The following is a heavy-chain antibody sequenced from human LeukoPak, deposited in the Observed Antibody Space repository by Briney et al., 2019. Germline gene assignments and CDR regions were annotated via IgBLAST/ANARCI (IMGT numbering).Heavy chain of an antibody. V-gene: IGHV3-20*04. CDR3: ARNGTAPDAYFDY. CDR2: IDWNGVST. CDR1: EFNVSNNY. J-gene: IGHJ4*02. Sequence: GGSLRLSCVASEFNVSNNYMSWVRQAPGKGLEWVSTIDWNGVSTGYADSVKGRFTISRDNAKNSLYLQMNSLRAEDTALFYCARNGTAPDAYFDYWGQGTLVTVSS. D-gene: IGHD1-14*01.